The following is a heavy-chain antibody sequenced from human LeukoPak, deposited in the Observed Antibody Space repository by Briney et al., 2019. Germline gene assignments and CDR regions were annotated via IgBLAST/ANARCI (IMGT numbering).Heavy chain of an antibody. CDR2: ITSSSSYI. D-gene: IGHD1-26*01. Sequence: PGGSLRLSCAASGFTFSSYEMNWVRQAPGKGLEWVSSITSSSSYIYYADSVKGRFTISRDNAKNSLYLQMNSLRAEDTAVYYCARDKVVGPTKFDSWGQGTLVTVSS. CDR1: GFTFSSYE. V-gene: IGHV3-21*01. CDR3: ARDKVVGPTKFDS. J-gene: IGHJ5*01.